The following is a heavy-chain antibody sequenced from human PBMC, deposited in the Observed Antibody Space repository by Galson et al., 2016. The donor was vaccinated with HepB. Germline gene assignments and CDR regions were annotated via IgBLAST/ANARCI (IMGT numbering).Heavy chain of an antibody. CDR1: GFTFSNYV. V-gene: IGHV3-23*01. D-gene: IGHD3-22*01. CDR3: AKDISAYGWYFDY. Sequence: SLRLSCAASGFTFSNYVMTWVRQTPGKGLEWVSAISVSGDRTYYADSLKGRFTISRDNSKNPLYREMNSLRAEDTAVYYCAKDISAYGWYFDYWGQGTLVTVSS. J-gene: IGHJ4*02. CDR2: ISVSGDRT.